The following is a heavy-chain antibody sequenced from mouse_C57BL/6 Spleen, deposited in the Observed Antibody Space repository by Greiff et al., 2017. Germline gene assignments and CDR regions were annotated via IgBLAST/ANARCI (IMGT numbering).Heavy chain of an antibody. J-gene: IGHJ1*03. D-gene: IGHD2-3*01. CDR1: GYSFTGYY. CDR3: ARRTDGYYGYFDV. V-gene: IGHV1-42*01. Sequence: EVQLQQSGPELVKPGASVKISCKASGYSFTGYYMNWVKQSPEKSLEWIGEINPSTGGTTYNQKFKAKATLTVDKSSSTAYMQLKSLTSEDSAVYYCARRTDGYYGYFDVWGTGTTVTVSS. CDR2: INPSTGGT.